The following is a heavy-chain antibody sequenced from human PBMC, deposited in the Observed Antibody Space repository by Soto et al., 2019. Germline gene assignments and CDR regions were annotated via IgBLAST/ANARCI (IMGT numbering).Heavy chain of an antibody. CDR3: AKDGVVGATAGLVDYYYYYGMDV. CDR1: GFTFSSYG. J-gene: IGHJ6*02. CDR2: ISYDGSNK. V-gene: IGHV3-30*18. D-gene: IGHD1-26*01. Sequence: QVQLVESGGGVFQPGRSLRLSWAAAGFTFSSYGMHWVRQAPGKGLEWVAVISYDGSNKYYADSVKGRFTISRDNSKNTLYLQMNSLRAEDTDVYYCAKDGVVGATAGLVDYYYYYGMDVWVQGTTVTVSS.